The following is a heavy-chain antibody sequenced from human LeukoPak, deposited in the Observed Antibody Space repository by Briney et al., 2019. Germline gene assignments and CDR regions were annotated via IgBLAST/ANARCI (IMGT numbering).Heavy chain of an antibody. Sequence: GGSLRLSCAASGFTFRNYAMHWVRQAPGKGLEWVAVISYDGSNKYYADSVKGRFTISRDDSKNTLYLQMYSLTAEDTAMYYCARLDIVLSWGQGALVTVSS. CDR3: ARLDIVLS. J-gene: IGHJ5*02. V-gene: IGHV3-30-3*01. CDR1: GFTFRNYA. D-gene: IGHD2-2*03. CDR2: ISYDGSNK.